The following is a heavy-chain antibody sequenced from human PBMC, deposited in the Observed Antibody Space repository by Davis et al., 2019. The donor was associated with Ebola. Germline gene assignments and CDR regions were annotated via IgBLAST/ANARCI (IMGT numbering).Heavy chain of an antibody. J-gene: IGHJ4*02. V-gene: IGHV3-33*06. CDR2: IWSHGGNT. CDR1: GFTFNTSG. Sequence: GGSLRLSCAASGFTFNTSGMHWLRQAPGKGLEWVAHIWSHGGNTFYADPVKGRFTISRDISKNTVYLQMNSLRGEDTAIYYCAKDIQGGSSYLDYWGQGIQVTVSS. D-gene: IGHD3-16*01. CDR3: AKDIQGGSSYLDY.